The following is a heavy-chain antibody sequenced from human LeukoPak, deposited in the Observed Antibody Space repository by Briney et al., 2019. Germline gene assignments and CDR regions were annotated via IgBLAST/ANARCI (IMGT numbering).Heavy chain of an antibody. D-gene: IGHD5-18*01. V-gene: IGHV1-8*01. J-gene: IGHJ4*02. CDR2: MNPNSGNT. CDR1: GYTFTSYD. CDR3: ARGLYSYGSNLNYFDY. Sequence: SSVKVSCKASGYTFTSYDINWVRQATGQGLEGMGWMNPNSGNTGYAQSFQGRVTITRNTSISTAHMELSSLGSEDTGVYYCARGLYSYGSNLNYFDYWGQGTLVTVSS.